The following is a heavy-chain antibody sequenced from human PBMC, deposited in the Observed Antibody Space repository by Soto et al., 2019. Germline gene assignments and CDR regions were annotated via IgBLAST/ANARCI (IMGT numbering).Heavy chain of an antibody. CDR3: TTPPRRVMAKDDY. CDR2: IKSKTDGGTT. V-gene: IGHV3-15*07. Sequence: SVSNAWMNWVRQAPGKGLEWVGRIKSKTDGGTTDYAAPVKGRFTISRDDSKNTLYLQMNSLKTEDTAVYYCTTPPRRVMAKDDYWGQGTLVTVSS. CDR1: SVSNAW. D-gene: IGHD2-8*01. J-gene: IGHJ4*02.